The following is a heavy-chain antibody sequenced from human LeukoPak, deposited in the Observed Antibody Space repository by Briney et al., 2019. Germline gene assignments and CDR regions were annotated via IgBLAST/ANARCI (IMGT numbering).Heavy chain of an antibody. D-gene: IGHD4-17*01. J-gene: IGHJ4*02. CDR3: ARQGFYGDYYFDY. V-gene: IGHV5-51*01. Sequence: GESLKISCKASGYSLTSYWIGWVRQMPGKGLEWMGIIYPADSDTSYSPSFQGQVTISADKSISTAYLQWSSLKASDTAMYYCARQGFYGDYYFDYWGQGILVTVSS. CDR2: IYPADSDT. CDR1: GYSLTSYW.